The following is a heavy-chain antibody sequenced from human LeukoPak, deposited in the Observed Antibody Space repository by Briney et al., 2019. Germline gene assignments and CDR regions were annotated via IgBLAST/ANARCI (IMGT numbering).Heavy chain of an antibody. D-gene: IGHD3-10*01. CDR2: LRYDGSTK. V-gene: IGHV3-30*02. CDR1: GFTFSGYA. CDR3: ATQRGREYNWFDP. Sequence: GGSLRLSCAASGFTFSGYAMHWVRQAPVKGLEWVAFLRYDGSTKYYADSVKGRFTISRDNSKNMLYLQMNSLRAEDTAVYYCATQRGREYNWFDPWGQGTLVTVSS. J-gene: IGHJ5*02.